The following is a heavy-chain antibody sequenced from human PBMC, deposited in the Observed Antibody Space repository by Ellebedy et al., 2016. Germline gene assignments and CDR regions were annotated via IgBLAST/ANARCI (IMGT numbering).Heavy chain of an antibody. CDR3: ARWLGGFDY. J-gene: IGHJ4*02. Sequence: GESLKISCAASGFTFSDYYMSWIRQAPGKGLEWVSYISSSSSYTNYADSVKGRFTIFRDNAKNSLYLQMNSLRDEDTAVYYCARWLGGFDYWGQGTLVTVSS. CDR1: GFTFSDYY. D-gene: IGHD3-10*01. V-gene: IGHV3-11*06. CDR2: ISSSSSYT.